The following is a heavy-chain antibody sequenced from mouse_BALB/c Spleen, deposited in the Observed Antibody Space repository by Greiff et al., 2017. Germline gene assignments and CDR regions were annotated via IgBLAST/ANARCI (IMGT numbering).Heavy chain of an antibody. V-gene: IGHV2-9*02. CDR3: ARERGGFPWFAY. J-gene: IGHJ3*01. CDR1: GFSLTSYG. CDR2: IWAGGST. Sequence: VQVVESGPGLVAPSQSLSITCTVSGFSLTSYGVHWVRQPPGKGLEWLGVIWAGGSTNYNSALMSRLSISKDNSKSQVFLKMNSLQTDDTAMYYCARERGGFPWFAYWGQGTLVTVSA.